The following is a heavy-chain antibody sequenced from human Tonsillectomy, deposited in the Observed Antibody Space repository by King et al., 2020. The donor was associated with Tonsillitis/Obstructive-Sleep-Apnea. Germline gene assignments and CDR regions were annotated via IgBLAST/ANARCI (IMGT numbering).Heavy chain of an antibody. V-gene: IGHV3-33*01. D-gene: IGHD3-10*01. CDR3: AREYTYYSGSGRNYYYGMDV. Sequence: VQLVESGGGVVQPGRSLRISCAASGFSFSGYDIHWVRQGPGKGLEWVALIWYDGSKKYYADSVKGRFTISRDNSKNTIYMQMNSLRAEDTAMYYCAREYTYYSGSGRNYYYGMDVWGQGTTVTVSS. CDR2: IWYDGSKK. J-gene: IGHJ6*02. CDR1: GFSFSGYD.